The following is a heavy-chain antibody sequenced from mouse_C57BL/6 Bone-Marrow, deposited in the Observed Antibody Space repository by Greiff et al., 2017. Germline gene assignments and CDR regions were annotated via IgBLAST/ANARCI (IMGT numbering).Heavy chain of an antibody. CDR1: GYTFTSYW. Sequence: QVQLQQPGAELVKPGASVKLSCKASGYTFTSYWMQWVKQRPGQGLEWIGEIDPSDSYTNYNQKFKGKATLTVDTSSSTAYMQLSSLTSEDSAVYYCARSGYGYWYFDVWGTGTTVTVSS. D-gene: IGHD1-1*01. CDR3: ARSGYGYWYFDV. CDR2: IDPSDSYT. V-gene: IGHV1-50*01. J-gene: IGHJ1*03.